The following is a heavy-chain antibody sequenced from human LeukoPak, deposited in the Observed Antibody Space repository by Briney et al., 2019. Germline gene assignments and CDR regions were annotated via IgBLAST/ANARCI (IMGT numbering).Heavy chain of an antibody. CDR1: GFTFDDYA. D-gene: IGHD2-21*02. Sequence: GRSLRLSCAASGFTFDDYAMHWVRQAPGKGLEWVSGISWNSGSIGYADSVKGRFTISRDNAKNSLYLQMDSLRAEDTALYYCAKAGGSDPPYDYWGQGTLVTVSS. J-gene: IGHJ4*02. V-gene: IGHV3-9*01. CDR3: AKAGGSDPPYDY. CDR2: ISWNSGSI.